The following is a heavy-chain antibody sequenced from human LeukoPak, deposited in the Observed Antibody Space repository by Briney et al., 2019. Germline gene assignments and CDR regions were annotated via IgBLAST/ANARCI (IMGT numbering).Heavy chain of an antibody. CDR1: GGSISSSSYH. D-gene: IGHD6-19*01. CDR2: MYYSGST. J-gene: IGHJ4*02. CDR3: ARHAGSGWYGVDY. Sequence: SETLSLTCTVSGGSISSSSYHWGWIRQPPGKGLEWTGSMYYSGSTYYNPSLKSRVTISVDTSKNQFSLKLSSVTAADTAVYYCARHAGSGWYGVDYWGQGTLVTVSS. V-gene: IGHV4-39*01.